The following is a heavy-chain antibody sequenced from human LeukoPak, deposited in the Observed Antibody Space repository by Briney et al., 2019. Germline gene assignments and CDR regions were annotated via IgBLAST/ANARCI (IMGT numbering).Heavy chain of an antibody. D-gene: IGHD5-18*01. CDR1: GGSISSGSYY. CDR3: ARRYSYGPDRYRQKYYFDY. CDR2: INHSGST. V-gene: IGHV4-39*07. Sequence: PSQTLSLTCTVSGGSISSGSYYWSWIRQPPGKGLEWIGEINHSGSTNYNPSLKSRVTISVDTSKNQFSLKLSSVTAADTAVYYCARRYSYGPDRYRQKYYFDYWGQGTLVTVSS. J-gene: IGHJ4*02.